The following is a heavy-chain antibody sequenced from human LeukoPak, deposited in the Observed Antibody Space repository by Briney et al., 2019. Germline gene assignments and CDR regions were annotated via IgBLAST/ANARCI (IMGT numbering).Heavy chain of an antibody. V-gene: IGHV4-31*03. Sequence: SQTLSLTCTVSGGSISSGGYYWSWIRQHPGKGLEWIGYIYYSGSTYYNPSPKSRVTISVDTSKNQFSLKLSSVTAADTAVYYCARVPRPNYYYYYGMDVWGKGTTVTVSS. J-gene: IGHJ6*04. CDR1: GGSISSGGYY. CDR2: IYYSGST. CDR3: ARVPRPNYYYYYGMDV.